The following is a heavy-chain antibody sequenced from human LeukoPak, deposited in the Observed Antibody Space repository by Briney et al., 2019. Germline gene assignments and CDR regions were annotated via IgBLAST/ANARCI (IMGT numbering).Heavy chain of an antibody. CDR2: INPSGGST. CDR1: GYTFTSYY. V-gene: IGHV1-46*01. CDR3: ARGPDYAHYSSPWEGAFDI. Sequence: ASVKVSCKASGYTFTSYYMHWVRQAPGQGLEWMGIINPSGGSTSYAQKFQGRVTMTRDTSTSTVYMELSSLRPEDTAVYYCARGPDYAHYSSPWEGAFDIWGQGTMVTVSS. J-gene: IGHJ3*02. D-gene: IGHD6-13*01.